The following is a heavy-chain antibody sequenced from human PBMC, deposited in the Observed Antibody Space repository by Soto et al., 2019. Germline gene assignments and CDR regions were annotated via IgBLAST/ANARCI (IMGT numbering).Heavy chain of an antibody. J-gene: IGHJ4*02. Sequence: QVQLQESGPGLVKPSQTLSLTCNVSGVSIGRGDYYWSWIRQPPGKGLEWIGYIYISGTTYYNPPLKRRLTISLDTSRNSFSLTLRSVTAADTAVYYCARVPPPYSFSYDDWGQGTLVTVSS. D-gene: IGHD5-12*01. CDR3: ARVPPPYSFSYDD. CDR2: IYISGTT. CDR1: GVSIGRGDYY. V-gene: IGHV4-30-4*01.